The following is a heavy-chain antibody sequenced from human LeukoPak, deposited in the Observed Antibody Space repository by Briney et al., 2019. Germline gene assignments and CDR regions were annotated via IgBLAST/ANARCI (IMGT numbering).Heavy chain of an antibody. Sequence: GGSLRLSCAASGFTFSSYAMSWVRQAPGKGLEWVSIINKSGGSTYYADSVKGRFTISRDNSKNTLYLQMNSLRAEDTAVYYCAKDPQDGWFDPWGQGTLVTVSS. CDR3: AKDPQDGWFDP. D-gene: IGHD4-17*01. V-gene: IGHV3-23*01. CDR2: INKSGGST. J-gene: IGHJ5*02. CDR1: GFTFSSYA.